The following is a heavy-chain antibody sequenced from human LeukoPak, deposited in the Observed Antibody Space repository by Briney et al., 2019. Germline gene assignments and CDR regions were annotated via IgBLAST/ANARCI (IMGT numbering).Heavy chain of an antibody. V-gene: IGHV3-48*02. CDR1: GFTFSTYS. Sequence: GGSLRLSCAASGFTFSTYSMNWVRQAPGKGLEWVSYITSSSSTIYYADSVRGRFTISRDNAKNSLYLQMNSLRDEDTAAYYCARDTVTRFSVLDYWGQGTLVTVSS. D-gene: IGHD4-17*01. CDR3: ARDTVTRFSVLDY. J-gene: IGHJ4*02. CDR2: ITSSSSTI.